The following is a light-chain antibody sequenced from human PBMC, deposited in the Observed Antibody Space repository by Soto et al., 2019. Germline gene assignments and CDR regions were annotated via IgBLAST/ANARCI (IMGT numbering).Light chain of an antibody. V-gene: IGKV1-5*01. CDR2: DAS. Sequence: DIQMTQSPSTLSAFVGDRVIITCRASQSISSWLAWYQKKRGKAPKLLMYDASTLESGVPSRFSGSESGTEFTLTISSLQPDDFATYYCQQYYTYPYTFGPGTQLEIK. CDR1: QSISSW. CDR3: QQYYTYPYT. J-gene: IGKJ2*01.